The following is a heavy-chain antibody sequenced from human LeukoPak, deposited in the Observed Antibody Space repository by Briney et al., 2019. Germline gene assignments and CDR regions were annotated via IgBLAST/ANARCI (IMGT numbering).Heavy chain of an antibody. CDR3: ARDRYYDYVWGSYRKNYFDY. CDR2: INHSGST. Sequence: SETLSLTCAVYGGSFSGYYWSWIRQPPGKGLEWIGEINHSGSTNYNPSLKSRVTISVDTSKNQFSLKLSSVTAADTAVYYCARDRYYDYVWGSYRKNYFDYWGQGTLVTVSS. D-gene: IGHD3-16*02. V-gene: IGHV4-34*01. J-gene: IGHJ4*02. CDR1: GGSFSGYY.